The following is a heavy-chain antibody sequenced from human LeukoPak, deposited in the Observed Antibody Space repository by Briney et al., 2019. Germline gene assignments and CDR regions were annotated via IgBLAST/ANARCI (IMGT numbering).Heavy chain of an antibody. V-gene: IGHV3-23*01. D-gene: IGHD1-26*01. CDR3: AKDREKAVGATIFDH. CDR1: GFTFSSYA. J-gene: IGHJ4*02. Sequence: GGSLRLSCAASGFTFSSYAMSWVRQAPGKGLEWVSAISGSGGSTYYADSVKGRFIISRDNSNNTLYLQMNSLRAEDTAVYYCAKDREKAVGATIFDHWGQGTLVTVSS. CDR2: ISGSGGST.